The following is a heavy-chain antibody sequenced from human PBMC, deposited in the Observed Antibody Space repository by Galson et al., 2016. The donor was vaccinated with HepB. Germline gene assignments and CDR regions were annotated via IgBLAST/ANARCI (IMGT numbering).Heavy chain of an antibody. CDR1: GFTFSDYA. J-gene: IGHJ4*02. D-gene: IGHD3-16*02. CDR2: ISGNGGRT. CDR3: APSSYDYVWGSYRFDS. Sequence: SLRLSCAAPGFTFSDYAMSWVRQAPGKGLEWVSGISGNGGRTYYADSVEGRFTISRDNSKNTLYLQMNSLRAEDTAIYYCAPSSYDYVWGSYRFDSWGQGTLVTVSS. V-gene: IGHV3-23*01.